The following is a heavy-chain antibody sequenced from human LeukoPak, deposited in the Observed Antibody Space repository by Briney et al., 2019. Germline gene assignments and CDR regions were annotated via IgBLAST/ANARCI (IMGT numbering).Heavy chain of an antibody. J-gene: IGHJ4*02. CDR3: ARHSGWYEGDFDY. D-gene: IGHD6-19*01. CDR2: ISAYNGNT. V-gene: IGHV1-18*01. CDR1: GYTFTSYG. Sequence: AAVKVSCRASGYTFTSYGISWVRQAPGQGVEGMGWISAYNGNTNYAQKLQGRVTMTTDTSTSTAYIELRSLRSDDTAVYYCARHSGWYEGDFDYWGQGTLVTVSS.